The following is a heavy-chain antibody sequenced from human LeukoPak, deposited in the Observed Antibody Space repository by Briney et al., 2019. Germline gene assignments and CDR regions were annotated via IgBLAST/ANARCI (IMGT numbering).Heavy chain of an antibody. CDR2: ISWNSGSI. Sequence: GGSLRLSCTASGFTFDDYAMHWVRQAPGKGLEWVSGISWNSGSIGYADSVKGRFTISRDNAKNSLYLQMNSLRAEDTAVYYCASLRLSGGYWGQGTLVTVSS. J-gene: IGHJ4*02. V-gene: IGHV3-9*01. D-gene: IGHD1-14*01. CDR1: GFTFDDYA. CDR3: ASLRLSGGY.